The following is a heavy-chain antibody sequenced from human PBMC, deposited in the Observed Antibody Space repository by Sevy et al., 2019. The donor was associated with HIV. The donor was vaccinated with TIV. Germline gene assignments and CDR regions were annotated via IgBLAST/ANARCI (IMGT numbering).Heavy chain of an antibody. V-gene: IGHV4-61*02. CDR3: ARDSPFGSAKYYFDH. CDR1: GGSMSRGHYY. J-gene: IGHJ4*02. D-gene: IGHD6-19*01. Sequence: SETLSLTCSVSGGSMSRGHYYWSWIRQPAGKGLEWIGRIYSSGSANYSPSLKSRVTLSVDTSKNQFSLDLSSVTAADKGVYYCARDSPFGSAKYYFDHWGQGILVTVSS. CDR2: IYSSGSA.